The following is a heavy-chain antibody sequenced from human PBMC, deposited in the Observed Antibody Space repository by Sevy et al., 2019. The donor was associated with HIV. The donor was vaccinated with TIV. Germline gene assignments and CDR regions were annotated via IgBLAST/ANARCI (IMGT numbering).Heavy chain of an antibody. CDR1: GFTLNSYW. CDR3: AQWVVTASGAFDI. J-gene: IGHJ3*02. D-gene: IGHD2-15*01. CDR2: ISGSGGST. V-gene: IGHV3-23*01. Sequence: GESLKISCVASGFTLNSYWMSWVRQAPGKGLEWVSGISGSGGSTYYADSVKGRCTISRDNSKNTLYLQMNSLRDEDTAVYYCAQWVVTASGAFDIWGQGTMVTVSS.